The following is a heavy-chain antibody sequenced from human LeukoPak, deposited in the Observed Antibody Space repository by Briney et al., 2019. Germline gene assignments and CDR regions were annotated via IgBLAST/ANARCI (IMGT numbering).Heavy chain of an antibody. Sequence: ASVKVSCKASGYTFTSYGISWVRQAPGQGLEWMGWISAYNGNTNYAQKLQGRVTMTTDTSTSTAYMELRSLRSDDTAVYYCASSPTYYYYYGMDVWGQGATVTVSS. CDR3: ASSPTYYYYYGMDV. V-gene: IGHV1-18*01. J-gene: IGHJ6*02. CDR1: GYTFTSYG. CDR2: ISAYNGNT.